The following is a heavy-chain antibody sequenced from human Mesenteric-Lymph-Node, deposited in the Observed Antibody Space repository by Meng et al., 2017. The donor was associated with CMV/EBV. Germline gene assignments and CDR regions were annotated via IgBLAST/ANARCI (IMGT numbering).Heavy chain of an antibody. J-gene: IGHJ4*02. CDR1: GYTFTGYY. V-gene: IGHV1-2*06. D-gene: IGHD2-2*01. Sequence: SCEASGYTFTGYYLRWVRQTPGQGLEWVGRINPHNGDAYSAVKFQGRVTMTRDTSISTAYMYLSGLISDDTAIYYCARDCSTTSCHDYWGQGTLVTVSS. CDR3: ARDCSTTSCHDY. CDR2: INPHNGDA.